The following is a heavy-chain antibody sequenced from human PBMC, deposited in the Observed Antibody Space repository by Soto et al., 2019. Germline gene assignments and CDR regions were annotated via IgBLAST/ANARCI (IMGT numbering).Heavy chain of an antibody. CDR3: AMSFPQGXTHPNSQKYYYYYGVDV. CDR1: GGTFSSYA. V-gene: IGHV1-69*13. CDR2: IIPIFGTA. J-gene: IGHJ6*02. Sequence: SVKVSCKASGGTFSSYAISWVRQAPGQGLEWMGGIIPIFGTANYAQKFQGRVTITADESTSTAYMELSSLRSEDTAVYYCAMSFPQGXTHPNSQKYYYYYGVDVWGQGTTVTVSS. D-gene: IGHD1-1*01.